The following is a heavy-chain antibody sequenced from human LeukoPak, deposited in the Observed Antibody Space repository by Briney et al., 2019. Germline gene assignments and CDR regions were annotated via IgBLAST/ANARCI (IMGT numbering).Heavy chain of an antibody. V-gene: IGHV3-64*01. CDR3: AGDSRDCSSTSCYAYYYGMDV. Sequence: GGSLRLSCAASGFTFSSYAMHWVRQAPGKGLEYVSAISSNGGSTYYANSVKGRFTISRDNSKNTLYLQMGSLRAEDMAVYYCAGDSRDCSSTSCYAYYYGMDVWGQGTTVTVSS. CDR1: GFTFSSYA. J-gene: IGHJ6*02. CDR2: ISSNGGST. D-gene: IGHD2-2*01.